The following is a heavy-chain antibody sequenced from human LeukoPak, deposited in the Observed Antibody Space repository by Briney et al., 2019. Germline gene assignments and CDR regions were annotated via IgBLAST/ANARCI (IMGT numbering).Heavy chain of an antibody. Sequence: GGSLRLSCAASGFTFSSYWMNWVRQAPGKGLEWVANIKQDGSEKYYVDSVKGRFTISRDNAKNSVYLQMNSLRAEDTAVYYCARDKWLTTTHYFDYWGQGTLVTVSS. CDR2: IKQDGSEK. CDR1: GFTFSSYW. J-gene: IGHJ4*02. CDR3: ARDKWLTTTHYFDY. D-gene: IGHD4-11*01. V-gene: IGHV3-7*01.